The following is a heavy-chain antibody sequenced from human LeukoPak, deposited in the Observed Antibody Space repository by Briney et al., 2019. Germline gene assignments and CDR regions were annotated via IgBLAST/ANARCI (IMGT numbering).Heavy chain of an antibody. CDR1: RGSIGSYY. Sequence: PSETLSLTCTVSRGSIGSYYRGWIRQPPGKGLEWIAYIFNTGTTKYNPSLKSRVTISLDTSNSQFSLKLSSVTAADTAVYYCARLWGFCPSGTCSFDQWVQGSLVIVSS. D-gene: IGHD2-15*01. J-gene: IGHJ4*02. CDR3: ARLWGFCPSGTCSFDQ. CDR2: IFNTGTT. V-gene: IGHV4-59*08.